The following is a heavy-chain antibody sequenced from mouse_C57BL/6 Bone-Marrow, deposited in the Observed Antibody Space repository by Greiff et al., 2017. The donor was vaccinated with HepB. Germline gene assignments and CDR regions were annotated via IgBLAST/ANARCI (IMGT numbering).Heavy chain of an antibody. CDR3: TRESYCGSSLWYFDV. Sequence: QVQLQQPGAELVKPGASVKLSCKASGYTFTSYWMHWVKQRPGRGLEWIGRIDPNSGGTKYNEKFKSKATLTVDKPSSTAYMQRSSLTSEDSAVYYCTRESYCGSSLWYFDVWGTGTTVTVSS. D-gene: IGHD1-1*01. CDR1: GYTFTSYW. V-gene: IGHV1-72*01. CDR2: IDPNSGGT. J-gene: IGHJ1*03.